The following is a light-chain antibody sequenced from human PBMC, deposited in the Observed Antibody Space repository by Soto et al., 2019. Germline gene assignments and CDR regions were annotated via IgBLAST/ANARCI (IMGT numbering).Light chain of an antibody. V-gene: IGKV1-39*01. CDR2: DAS. CDR1: QSISSY. J-gene: IGKJ2*01. Sequence: DIQMTQSPSSLPASVGDRVTITCRACQSISSYLNWYQQKPGKAPRLLIYDASSLLSGVPSRFSGSGSGTDFTLTIASLQPEDFSTYYCQQSDSTPYTFGQGTKVDI. CDR3: QQSDSTPYT.